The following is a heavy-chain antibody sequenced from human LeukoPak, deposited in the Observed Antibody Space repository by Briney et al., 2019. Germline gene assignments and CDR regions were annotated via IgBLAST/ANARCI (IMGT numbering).Heavy chain of an antibody. V-gene: IGHV3-23*01. CDR1: GFTFSSHD. J-gene: IGHJ6*02. CDR2: ISGSGGST. Sequence: GGSLRLSCAASGFTFSSHDMSWVRQAPGKGLEWVSAISGSGGSTYYADSAKGRFTISRDNSKNTLYLQMNSLRAEDTALYYCAKDTAMENYHYSGMDVWGQGTTVTVSS. D-gene: IGHD5-18*01. CDR3: AKDTAMENYHYSGMDV.